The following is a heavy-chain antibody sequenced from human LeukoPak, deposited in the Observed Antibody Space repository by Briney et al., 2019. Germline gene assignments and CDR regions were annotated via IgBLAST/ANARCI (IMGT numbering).Heavy chain of an antibody. Sequence: GGSLRLSCAASGFTFSSYAMHWVRQAPGKGLEWVAVISYDGSNKYYADSVKGRFTISRDNSKNTLYLQMNSLRAEDTAVYYCARVEPPIVVVPAAIYEWGQGTLVTVSS. V-gene: IGHV3-30-3*01. CDR2: ISYDGSNK. J-gene: IGHJ4*02. CDR3: ARVEPPIVVVPAAIYE. D-gene: IGHD2-2*01. CDR1: GFTFSSYA.